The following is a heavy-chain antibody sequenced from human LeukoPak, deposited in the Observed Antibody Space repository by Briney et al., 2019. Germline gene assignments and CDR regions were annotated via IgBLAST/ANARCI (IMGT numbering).Heavy chain of an antibody. CDR2: IYYSGST. V-gene: IGHV4-34*01. CDR3: ASKRSGYYSGFFDY. J-gene: IGHJ4*02. D-gene: IGHD3-22*01. Sequence: SETLSLTCAVYGGSFSGYYWSWIRQPPGRGLEWIGSIYYSGSTYYSPSLKSRVTISVDTSKNQFSLKLSSLTAADTAVYYCASKRSGYYSGFFDYWGQGTLVTVSS. CDR1: GGSFSGYY.